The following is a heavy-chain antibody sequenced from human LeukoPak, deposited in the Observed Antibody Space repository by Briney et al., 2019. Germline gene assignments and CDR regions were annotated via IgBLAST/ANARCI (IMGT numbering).Heavy chain of an antibody. CDR3: ARGSNFWSGYRDYYYYMDV. CDR2: ISYDGSNK. J-gene: IGHJ6*03. V-gene: IGHV3-30*03. Sequence: GGSLRLSCAASGFTFSSYGMHWVRQAPGKGLEWVAVISYDGSNKYYADSVKGRFTISRDNSKNTLYLQMNSLRAEDTAVYYCARGSNFWSGYRDYYYYMDVWGKGTTVTVSS. D-gene: IGHD3-3*01. CDR1: GFTFSSYG.